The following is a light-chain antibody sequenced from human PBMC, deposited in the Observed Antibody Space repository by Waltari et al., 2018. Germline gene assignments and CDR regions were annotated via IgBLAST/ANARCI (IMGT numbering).Light chain of an antibody. V-gene: IGKV1-27*01. CDR1: QAISND. CDR3: QKYNSALEIT. J-gene: IGKJ3*01. Sequence: DIQMTQSPSSLSASVGARVTITCRASQAISNDLAWYQQKPGKVPKLLIYAAFTLQSGVPSRFSGSGSGTDFSLTISSLQAEDVATYYCQKYNSALEITFGPGTKVDIK. CDR2: AAF.